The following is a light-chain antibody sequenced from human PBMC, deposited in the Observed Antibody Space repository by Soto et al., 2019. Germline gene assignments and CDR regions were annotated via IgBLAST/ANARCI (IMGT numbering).Light chain of an antibody. V-gene: IGKV3D-20*01. CDR3: QQYGGSRT. Sequence: EIVLTQSPGTLSLSPGERATLSCRASQSVSSNYLAWYQQKPGLAPRLLIYDASNRATGIPDRFSGRGSGTDFTLTISRLEPEDSAVYYCQQYGGSRTFGQGTKVDIK. CDR2: DAS. CDR1: QSVSSNY. J-gene: IGKJ1*01.